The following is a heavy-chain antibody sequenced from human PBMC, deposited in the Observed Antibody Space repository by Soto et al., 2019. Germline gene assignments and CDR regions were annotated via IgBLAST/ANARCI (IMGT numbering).Heavy chain of an antibody. D-gene: IGHD2-15*01. V-gene: IGHV4-31*03. J-gene: IGHJ4*02. Sequence: PSETLSLTCTVSGGSISSDGYYWSWIRQHPGKGLEWIGYINYSGSTYYNLSLKSRVTISVDTSKNQFSMQLSSVNDADTAVYYCARYCSGSICHKHFDYWGQGTQVTVSS. CDR2: INYSGST. CDR1: GGSISSDGYY. CDR3: ARYCSGSICHKHFDY.